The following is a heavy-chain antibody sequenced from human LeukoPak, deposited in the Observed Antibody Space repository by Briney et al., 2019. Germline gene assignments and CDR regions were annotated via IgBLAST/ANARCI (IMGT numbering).Heavy chain of an antibody. CDR2: IYYSGST. V-gene: IGHV4-59*08. J-gene: IGHJ3*02. CDR1: GGSISSYY. CDR3: AGLRSPLERPNDAFDI. D-gene: IGHD5-24*01. Sequence: SETLSLTCTVSGGSISSYYWSWIRQPPGKGLEWIGYIYYSGSTNYNPSLKSRVTISVDTSKNQFSLRLSSVTAADTAVYYCAGLRSPLERPNDAFDIWGQGTMVTVSS.